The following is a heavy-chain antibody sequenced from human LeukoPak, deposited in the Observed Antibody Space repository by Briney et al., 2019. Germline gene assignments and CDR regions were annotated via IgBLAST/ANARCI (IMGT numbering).Heavy chain of an antibody. J-gene: IGHJ6*03. CDR3: ARIHSYYYYMDV. V-gene: IGHV4-61*02. Sequence: SETLSLTCTVSGGSISSGSYYWSWIRQPAGKGLEWIGRIYTSGSTNYNPSLKSRVTISVDTSKNQFSLKLSSVTAADTAVYYCARIHSYYYYMDVWGKGTTVTVSS. CDR2: IYTSGST. CDR1: GGSISSGSYY.